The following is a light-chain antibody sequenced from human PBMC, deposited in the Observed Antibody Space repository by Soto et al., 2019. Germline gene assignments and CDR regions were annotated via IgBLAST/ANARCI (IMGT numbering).Light chain of an antibody. J-gene: IGKJ2*01. Sequence: DIVMTQSPDSLAVSLGERATINCKSSQSVLYSSNNKNYLAWYQQKPGQPPKLLIYWATSRESGVPVRFSGSGSGTYFTLTLISLLAEYVVVYFCQQYYTAFYTFCQGTKLEIK. CDR3: QQYYTAFYT. CDR2: WAT. CDR1: QSVLYSSNNKNY. V-gene: IGKV4-1*01.